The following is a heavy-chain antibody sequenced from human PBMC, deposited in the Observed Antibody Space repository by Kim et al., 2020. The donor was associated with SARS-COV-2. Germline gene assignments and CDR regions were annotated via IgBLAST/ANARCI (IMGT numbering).Heavy chain of an antibody. Sequence: STYYNPSLKSRVTISVDTSKKQFSRKLSSVTAADTAVYYCARGRYFAIDYWGQGTLVTVSS. CDR2: ST. D-gene: IGHD3-9*01. J-gene: IGHJ4*02. CDR3: ARGRYFAIDY. V-gene: IGHV4-31*02.